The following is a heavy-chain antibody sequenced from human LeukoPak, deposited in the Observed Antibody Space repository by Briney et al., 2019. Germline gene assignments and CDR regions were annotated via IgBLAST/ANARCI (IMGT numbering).Heavy chain of an antibody. Sequence: RASVKVSCKASGYTFTSYGISWVRQAPGQGLEWMRWISAYNGNTNYAQKLQGRVTMTTDTSTSTAYMELRSLRSDDTAVYYCARDHPYYSDSSGYYYPIDYWGQGTLVTVSS. CDR3: ARDHPYYSDSSGYYYPIDY. CDR2: ISAYNGNT. V-gene: IGHV1-18*01. D-gene: IGHD3-22*01. J-gene: IGHJ4*02. CDR1: GYTFTSYG.